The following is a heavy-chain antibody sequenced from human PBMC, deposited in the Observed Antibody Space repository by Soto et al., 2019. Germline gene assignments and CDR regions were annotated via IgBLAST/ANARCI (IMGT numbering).Heavy chain of an antibody. J-gene: IGHJ6*03. CDR3: ARDTYYDFWSGYYPGPYYYHYMDV. V-gene: IGHV4-31*03. CDR1: GGSISSGGYY. CDR2: IYYSGST. Sequence: ASETLSLTCTVSGGSISSGGYYWSWIRQHPGKGLEWIGYIYYSGSTYYNPSLKSRVTISVDTSKNQFSLKLSSVTAADTAVYYCARDTYYDFWSGYYPGPYYYHYMDVWGKGTTVTVSS. D-gene: IGHD3-3*01.